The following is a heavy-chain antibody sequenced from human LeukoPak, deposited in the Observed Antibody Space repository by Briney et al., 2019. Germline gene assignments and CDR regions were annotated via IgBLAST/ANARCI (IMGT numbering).Heavy chain of an antibody. D-gene: IGHD3-22*01. V-gene: IGHV3-23*01. CDR1: GFTFSSYA. CDR3: ARDPPDGSSGYSVDY. CDR2: ISGSGGST. Sequence: GSLRLSCAASGFTFSSYAMSWVRQAPGKGLEWVSAISGSGGSTYYADSVKGRFTISRDNAKNSLYLQMNSLRAEDTAVYYCARDPPDGSSGYSVDYWGQGTLVTVSS. J-gene: IGHJ4*02.